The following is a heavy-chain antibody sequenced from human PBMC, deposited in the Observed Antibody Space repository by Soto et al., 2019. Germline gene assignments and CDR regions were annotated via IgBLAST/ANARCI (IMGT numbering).Heavy chain of an antibody. CDR3: ARGRGSGWYLRGLDY. D-gene: IGHD6-19*01. Sequence: QVQLQQWGAGLLKPSETLSLTCAVYGGSFSGYYWSWIRQPPGKGLEWIGEINHSGSTNYNPSLKRRVTKAVDTSKNQVCLKRSSVTAADTAVYYCARGRGSGWYLRGLDYWGQGTLFTVSS. J-gene: IGHJ4*02. CDR1: GGSFSGYY. V-gene: IGHV4-34*01. CDR2: INHSGST.